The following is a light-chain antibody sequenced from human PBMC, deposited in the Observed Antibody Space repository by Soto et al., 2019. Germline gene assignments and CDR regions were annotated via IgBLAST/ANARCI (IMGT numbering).Light chain of an antibody. CDR3: QYYYESSP. CDR1: QSVSTNQ. V-gene: IGKV3-20*01. Sequence: EIVLTQSPGTLSFSPGERATLSCRASQSVSTNQLAWYQQKPGQAPRLLIYGASSRATGIADRFSGSGSGTDFTLTISRLEPEDFAVYYCQYYYESSPFGRGTKVDIK. J-gene: IGKJ4*01. CDR2: GAS.